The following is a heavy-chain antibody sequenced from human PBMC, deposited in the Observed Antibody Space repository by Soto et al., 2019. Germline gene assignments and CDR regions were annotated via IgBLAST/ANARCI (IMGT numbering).Heavy chain of an antibody. J-gene: IGHJ4*02. CDR2: IYYSGST. CDR1: VGSISFRSYA. D-gene: IGHD2-15*01. CDR3: ARRRLHTYYFDY. Sequence: SETLSITCTFSVGSISFRSYAWGWIRQPPGKGLEWIGSIYYSGSTYYNPSLKSRVTISVDTSKNQLSLKLSSVTAADTAVYYCARRRLHTYYFDYWGQGTMVTVSS. V-gene: IGHV4-39*01.